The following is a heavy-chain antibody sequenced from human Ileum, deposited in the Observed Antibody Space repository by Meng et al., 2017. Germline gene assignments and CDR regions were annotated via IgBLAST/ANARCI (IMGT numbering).Heavy chain of an antibody. CDR2: IYSTGII. D-gene: IGHD2-15*01. Sequence: DPSRGMPWETLSRTCTVSGGSVSSRSHYWNWIRQTPGKRLEWIGYIYSTGIINYNPSLKNRVTILLDTSMNQFSLKLTSVTAADTAFYYCARGYSSGEGYFDQWGQGTLVTVSS. CDR3: ARGYSSGEGYFDQ. J-gene: IGHJ4*03. CDR1: GGSVSSRSHY. V-gene: IGHV4-61*01.